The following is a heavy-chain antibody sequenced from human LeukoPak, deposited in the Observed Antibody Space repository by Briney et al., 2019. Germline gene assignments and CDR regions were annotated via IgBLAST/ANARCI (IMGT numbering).Heavy chain of an antibody. V-gene: IGHV3-74*01. CDR1: GFTFSSYE. CDR2: ISHDGFI. CDR3: ARAVAGTFFDY. Sequence: AGGSLRLSCETAGFTFSSYEMHWVRRTPGKGLVWVSRISHDGFISYADSVKGRFTISRDNAKNTLILQMNSLRAEDTAVYYCARAVAGTFFDYWGRGTLVTVSS. D-gene: IGHD6-19*01. J-gene: IGHJ4*02.